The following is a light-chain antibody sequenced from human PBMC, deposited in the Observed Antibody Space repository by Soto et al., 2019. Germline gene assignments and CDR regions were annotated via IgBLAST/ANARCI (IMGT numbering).Light chain of an antibody. J-gene: IGLJ1*01. CDR1: SSNIGAGYD. CDR3: QSYDSSPLSGV. CDR2: GNS. V-gene: IGLV1-40*01. Sequence: QLVLTQPPSVSGAPGQRVTISCTGSSSNIGAGYDVHWYQQLPGTAPKLLIYGNSNRPSGVPDRFSGSKSGTSASLAITGLQAEDEADYYCQSYDSSPLSGVFGTGTKLTVL.